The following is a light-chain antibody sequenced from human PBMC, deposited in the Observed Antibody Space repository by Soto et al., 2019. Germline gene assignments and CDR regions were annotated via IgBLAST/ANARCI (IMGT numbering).Light chain of an antibody. V-gene: IGKV1-27*01. CDR2: AAS. CDR3: EKYDSVPWT. Sequence: DIQMTQSPSSLSASVGDRVTITCRASQGISSSLAWYQQQPGNAPKLLIYAASTLQSGVPSRFRCSGSGTDFTLTISSLQPEDFATYCCEKYDSVPWTFGPGTKVEIK. CDR1: QGISSS. J-gene: IGKJ3*01.